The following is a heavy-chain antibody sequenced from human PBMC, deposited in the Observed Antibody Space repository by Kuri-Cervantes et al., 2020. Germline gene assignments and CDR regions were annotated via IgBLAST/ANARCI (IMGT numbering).Heavy chain of an antibody. CDR1: GFTFSNAW. Sequence: GGSLRLSCAASGFTFSNAWMSWVRQAPGKGLEWVSSISSSSSYIYYADSVKGRFTISRDNAKNSLYLQMNSLRAEDTAVYYCARVAVTTDFDYWGQGTLVTVSS. CDR2: ISSSSSYI. CDR3: ARVAVTTDFDY. D-gene: IGHD4-17*01. J-gene: IGHJ4*02. V-gene: IGHV3-21*01.